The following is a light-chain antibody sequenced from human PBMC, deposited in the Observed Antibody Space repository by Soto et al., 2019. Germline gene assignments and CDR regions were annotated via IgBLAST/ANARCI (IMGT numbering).Light chain of an antibody. Sequence: QSALTQPASVSGSPGQSITISCTGTSSDIGAYDYVSWYQQLPGKAPKVMIYEVSNRPSGVSHRFSGSKSGNTASLTISGLQAEDEADYYCCSYTTSRTYVFGSGTQLTVL. CDR1: SSDIGAYDY. V-gene: IGLV2-14*01. CDR3: CSYTTSRTYV. CDR2: EVS. J-gene: IGLJ7*01.